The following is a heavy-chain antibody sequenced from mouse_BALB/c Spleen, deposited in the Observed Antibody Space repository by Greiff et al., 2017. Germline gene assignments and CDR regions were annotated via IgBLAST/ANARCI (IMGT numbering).Heavy chain of an antibody. J-gene: IGHJ3*01. CDR1: GFNIKDTY. CDR2: IDPANGNT. CDR3: AGITTTGAAY. Sequence: EVQRVESGAELVKPGASVKLSCTASGFNIKDTYMHWVKQRPEQGLEWIGRIDPANGNTKYDPKFQGKATITADTSSNTAYLQLSSLTSEDTAVYYCAGITTTGAAYWGQGTLVTVSA. V-gene: IGHV14-3*02. D-gene: IGHD1-1*01.